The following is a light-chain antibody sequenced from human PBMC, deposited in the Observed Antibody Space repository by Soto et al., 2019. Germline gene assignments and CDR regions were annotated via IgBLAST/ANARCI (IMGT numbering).Light chain of an antibody. CDR3: EQYGSSPPT. J-gene: IGKJ1*01. CDR1: QSVSSYF. V-gene: IGKV3-20*01. CDR2: GAS. Sequence: EIVLTHSPGTLSLSPWEIATLSCRASQSVSSYFLAWYQQKPGQAPRLLIYGASYRASGIPDRFSGSGSGTDFTLIITRLEPEDFAVYYCEQYGSSPPTFGQGTKVDIK.